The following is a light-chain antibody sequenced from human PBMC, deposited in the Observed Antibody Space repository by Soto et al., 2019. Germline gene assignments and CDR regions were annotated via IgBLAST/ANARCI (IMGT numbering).Light chain of an antibody. CDR1: QDISNY. V-gene: IGKV1-33*01. Sequence: DIQMTQSPSSLSASVGDRVTITCQASQDISNYLNWYQQKPGKAPKLLIYDASNLETEVPSRFSGSGSGTDFTLTISSLKPEDIATYYCQQYDNLPLTFGGGTKLDI. CDR3: QQYDNLPLT. CDR2: DAS. J-gene: IGKJ4*01.